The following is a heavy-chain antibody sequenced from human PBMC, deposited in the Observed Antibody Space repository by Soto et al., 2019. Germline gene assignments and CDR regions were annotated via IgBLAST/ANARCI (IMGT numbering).Heavy chain of an antibody. CDR1: GGSISSYY. D-gene: IGHD3-10*01. J-gene: IGHJ3*02. V-gene: IGHV4-59*01. CDR3: ARVWGGAFDI. Sequence: QVQLQESGPGLVKPSETLSLTCTVSGGSISSYYWSWIRQPPGKGLEWIGYIYYSGSTNYNPSLQSRFTISVDTSKNQFSLKLSSVTAADTAVYYCARVWGGAFDIWGQGTMVTVSS. CDR2: IYYSGST.